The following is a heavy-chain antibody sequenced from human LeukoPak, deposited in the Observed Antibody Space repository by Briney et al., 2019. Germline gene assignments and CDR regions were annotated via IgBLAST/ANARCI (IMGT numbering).Heavy chain of an antibody. V-gene: IGHV1-46*01. CDR2: INPSGGST. Sequence: ASVKVSCKASGYTFTSYYMHGVRQAPGQGLEWMGIINPSGGSTSYAQKFQGRVNMTRDRAMSTAYMELSRLTSDDTAIYYCARGSFWESPVNWFAPWGQGTLVTVSS. D-gene: IGHD1-26*01. J-gene: IGHJ5*02. CDR1: GYTFTSYY. CDR3: ARGSFWESPVNWFAP.